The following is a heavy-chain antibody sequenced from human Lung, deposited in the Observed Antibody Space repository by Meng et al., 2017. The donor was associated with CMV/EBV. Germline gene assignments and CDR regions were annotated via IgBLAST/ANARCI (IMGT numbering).Heavy chain of an antibody. CDR2: ISGSGGST. CDR1: GFTFSSYA. V-gene: IGHV3-23*01. Sequence: GESXKISXAASGFTFSSYAMSWVRQAPGKGLEWVSAISGSGGSTYYADSVKGRFTISRDNSKNTLYLQMNSLRAEDTAVYYCAKGRSLGYYYYGMDVWGQGTTVTVSS. D-gene: IGHD3-16*02. CDR3: AKGRSLGYYYYGMDV. J-gene: IGHJ6*02.